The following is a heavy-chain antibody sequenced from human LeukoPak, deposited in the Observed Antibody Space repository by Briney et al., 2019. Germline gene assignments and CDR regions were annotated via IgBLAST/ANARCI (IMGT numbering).Heavy chain of an antibody. Sequence: PGRSLRLSCAASGFTFSSYGMHWVRQAPGKGLEWVAVISYDGSNKYYADSVKGRFTISRDNSKYTLYLQMNSLRAEDTAVYYCAKDESDSYFYGSGSYSPIDWGQGTLVTVSS. J-gene: IGHJ4*02. CDR1: GFTFSSYG. CDR3: AKDESDSYFYGSGSYSPID. CDR2: ISYDGSNK. V-gene: IGHV3-30*18. D-gene: IGHD3-10*01.